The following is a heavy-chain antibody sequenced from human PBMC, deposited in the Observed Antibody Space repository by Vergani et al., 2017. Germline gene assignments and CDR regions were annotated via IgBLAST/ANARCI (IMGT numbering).Heavy chain of an antibody. J-gene: IGHJ6*02. CDR3: AGGLGYCSGGSCYPHIDGMDG. CDR1: GGSISSGDYY. Sequence: QVQLQESGPGLVKPSQTLSLTCTVSGGSISSGDYYWSWIRQPPGKGLEWIGYIYYSGRTYYNPSLKSRVTISVDTSKNQFSLKLSSVTVADTAVYYCAGGLGYCSGGSCYPHIDGMDGWGQGTTVTVSS. D-gene: IGHD2-15*01. CDR2: IYYSGRT. V-gene: IGHV4-30-4*08.